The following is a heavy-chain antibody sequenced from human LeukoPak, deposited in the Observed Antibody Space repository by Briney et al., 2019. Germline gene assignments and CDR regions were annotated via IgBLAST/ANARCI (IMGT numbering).Heavy chain of an antibody. J-gene: IGHJ6*02. CDR1: GFTFSSDA. CDR2: ISGSGGST. CDR3: AKTGDWSTYDFGMDV. D-gene: IGHD2-21*01. V-gene: IGHV3-23*01. Sequence: GGSLRLSCAAPGFTFSSDAMSWVRQAPGKGLEWVSAISGSGGSTYYADSVKGRFTISRDNSKNTLYLQMNSQRAEDTAVYYCAKTGDWSTYDFGMDVWGQGTTVTVSS.